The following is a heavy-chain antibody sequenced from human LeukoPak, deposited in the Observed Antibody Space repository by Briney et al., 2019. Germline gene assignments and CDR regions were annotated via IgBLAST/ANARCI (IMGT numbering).Heavy chain of an antibody. Sequence: SETLSLTCTVSGGSISSSNYYWGWIRQPPGKGLEWIGSIYYSGSTYYNPSLKSRVTISVDTSKNQFSLKPSSVTAADTAVYYCARQKSDYVWGSYRPFHDYWGQGTLVTVSS. V-gene: IGHV4-39*01. CDR2: IYYSGST. CDR3: ARQKSDYVWGSYRPFHDY. D-gene: IGHD3-16*02. CDR1: GGSISSSNYY. J-gene: IGHJ4*02.